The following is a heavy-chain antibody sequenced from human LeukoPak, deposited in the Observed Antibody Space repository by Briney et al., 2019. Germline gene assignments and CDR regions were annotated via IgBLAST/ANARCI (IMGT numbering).Heavy chain of an antibody. J-gene: IGHJ3*02. CDR3: ARAPRLRWVGSTDAFDI. V-gene: IGHV1-2*04. Sequence: ASVKVSCMASGYTFTGYYMHWVRQAPGQGLEWMGWINPNSGGTNYAQKFQGWVTMTRDTSISTAYMELSRLRSDDTAVYYCARAPRLRWVGSTDAFDIWGQGTMVTVSS. CDR1: GYTFTGYY. D-gene: IGHD6-13*01. CDR2: INPNSGGT.